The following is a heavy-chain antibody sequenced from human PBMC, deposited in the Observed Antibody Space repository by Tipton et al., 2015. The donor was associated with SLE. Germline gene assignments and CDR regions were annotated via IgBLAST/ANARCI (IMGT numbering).Heavy chain of an antibody. CDR2: INQDGSEK. CDR1: GFAFSSYW. V-gene: IGHV3-7*05. D-gene: IGHD3-10*01. J-gene: IGHJ3*02. CDR3: ARSRNGAFDI. Sequence: QLVQSGGGLVQPGESLRLSCVASGFAFSSYWMTWVRQAPGKGLEWVANINQDGSEKFYVDSVKGRLTVSRDSAMYLEMNRLGADDTARYYCARSRNGAFDIWGQGTMVIVSS.